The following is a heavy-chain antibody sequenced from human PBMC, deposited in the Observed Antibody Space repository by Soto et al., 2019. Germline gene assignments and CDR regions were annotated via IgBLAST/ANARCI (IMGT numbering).Heavy chain of an antibody. CDR3: ASGTPAAAAGTTTLGY. CDR1: GFTFSSYS. J-gene: IGHJ4*02. Sequence: GGSLRLSCAASGFTFSSYSMNWVRQAPGKGLEWVSSISSSSSYIYYADSVKGRFTISRDNAKNSLYLQMNSLRAEDTAVYYCASGTPAAAAGTTTLGYWGQGTLVTVSS. V-gene: IGHV3-21*01. D-gene: IGHD6-13*01. CDR2: ISSSSSYI.